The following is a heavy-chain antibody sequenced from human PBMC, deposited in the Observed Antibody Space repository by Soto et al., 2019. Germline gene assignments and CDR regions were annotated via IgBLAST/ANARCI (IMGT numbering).Heavy chain of an antibody. CDR1: GFTVSSNY. CDR3: ATGTIRHYDFWSGENYYGMDV. V-gene: IGHV3-53*02. D-gene: IGHD3-3*01. Sequence: EVQLVETGGGLIQPGGSLRLSCAASGFTVSSNYMSWVRQAPGKGLEWVSVIYSGGSTYYADSVKGRFTISRDNSKNTLDLQMNSLRAEDTAVYYCATGTIRHYDFWSGENYYGMDVWGQGTTVTVSS. J-gene: IGHJ6*02. CDR2: IYSGGST.